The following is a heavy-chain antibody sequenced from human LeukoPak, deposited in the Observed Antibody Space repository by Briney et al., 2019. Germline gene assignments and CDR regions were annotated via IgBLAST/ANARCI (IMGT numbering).Heavy chain of an antibody. D-gene: IGHD3-16*02. J-gene: IGHJ4*02. CDR3: ARAPNGGVILHY. Sequence: GGSLRLSCAVSGLTVSSNYMNWVRQAPGKGLEWVSVIYSADTTHYAESVKGRFTISRDNSKNTLYLQMNSLRAEDTAVYYCARAPNGGVILHYWGKGTRVTVSS. V-gene: IGHV3-66*01. CDR2: IYSADTT. CDR1: GLTVSSNY.